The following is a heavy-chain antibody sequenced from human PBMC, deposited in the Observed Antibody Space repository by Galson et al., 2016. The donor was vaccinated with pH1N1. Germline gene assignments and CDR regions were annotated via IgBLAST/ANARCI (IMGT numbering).Heavy chain of an antibody. J-gene: IGHJ4*02. CDR2: IFPGDPDT. Sequence: QSGAEVKKPGESLKISCKASGYSFTDYWIGWVRQMTGKGLGWMGIIFPGDPDTRYSPSFQGQVTISADKSINTAYLQWSSLKASDTAIYYCARLRGSDFDSWGQGTLVTVST. CDR3: ARLRGSDFDS. CDR1: GYSFTDYW. V-gene: IGHV5-51*03. D-gene: IGHD3-16*01.